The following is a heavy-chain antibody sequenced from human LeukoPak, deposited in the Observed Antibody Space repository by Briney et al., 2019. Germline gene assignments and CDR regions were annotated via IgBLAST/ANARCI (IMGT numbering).Heavy chain of an antibody. D-gene: IGHD6-13*01. J-gene: IGHJ4*02. CDR2: INTDGSST. Sequence: GGSLRLSCAASGFTFSSYWMHWVRQAPGKGLVWVSRINTDGSSTSYADSVKGRFTISRDNAKNSLYLQMNSLRAEDTAVYYCARDGGIAAAGTVDYWGQGTLVTVSS. CDR1: GFTFSSYW. CDR3: ARDGGIAAAGTVDY. V-gene: IGHV3-74*01.